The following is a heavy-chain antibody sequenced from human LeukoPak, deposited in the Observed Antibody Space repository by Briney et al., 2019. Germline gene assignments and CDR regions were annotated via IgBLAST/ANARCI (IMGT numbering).Heavy chain of an antibody. D-gene: IGHD4-11*01. J-gene: IGHJ4*02. Sequence: GGSLRLSCTTSGLTFSHYAMHWVRQAPGKGLKWVAVIWNDGSDKYYGDSVKGRFTISRDNSKKSVYLQLSSLRVEDTAVYYCAKDAERGFDFSNSLQSWGQGTLVTVSS. CDR3: AKDAERGFDFSNSLQS. CDR2: IWNDGSDK. V-gene: IGHV3-33*06. CDR1: GLTFSHYA.